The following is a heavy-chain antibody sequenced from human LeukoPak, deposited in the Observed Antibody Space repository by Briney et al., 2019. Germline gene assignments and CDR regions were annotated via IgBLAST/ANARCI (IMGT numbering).Heavy chain of an antibody. D-gene: IGHD5-18*01. CDR1: GFTFSSYS. CDR3: ARGVTAMATGWFDP. CDR2: ISSSSSYI. V-gene: IGHV3-21*01. Sequence: PGGSLRLSCAASGFTFSSYSMNWVRQAPGKGLEWVSSISSSSSYIYYADSVKGRFTISRDNAKNSLYLQMNSLRAEDTAVYYCARGVTAMATGWFDPWGQGTLVTVSS. J-gene: IGHJ5*02.